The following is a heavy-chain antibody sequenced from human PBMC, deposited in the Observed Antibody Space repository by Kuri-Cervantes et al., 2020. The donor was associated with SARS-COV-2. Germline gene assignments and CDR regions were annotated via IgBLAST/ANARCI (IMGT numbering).Heavy chain of an antibody. CDR1: GHTFTGYY. V-gene: IGHV1-18*04. D-gene: IGHD1-1*01. CDR2: ISAYNGNT. J-gene: IGHJ3*02. Sequence: ASVKVSCKASGHTFTGYYMHWVRQAPGQGLEWMGWISAYNGNTNYAQKLQGRVTMTTDTSTSTAYMELRSLRSDDTAVYYCARDKDLEAFDIWGQGTMVTVS. CDR3: ARDKDLEAFDI.